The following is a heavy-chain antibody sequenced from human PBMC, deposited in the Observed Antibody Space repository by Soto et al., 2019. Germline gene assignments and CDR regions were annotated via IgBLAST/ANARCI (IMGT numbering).Heavy chain of an antibody. J-gene: IGHJ4*02. D-gene: IGHD1-1*01. CDR3: ARDNSAANAVLDH. CDR1: GYALSGDG. V-gene: IGHV1-18*01. Sequence: GVSVNGAWKGAGYALSGDGINWWRQAPGQGLEWMGWIGPHNDKTSIAQNLQGRVTMTTDTSTSTVYMELRRLRSDDTAVYFCARDNSAANAVLDHWGQGTLLTVSS. CDR2: IGPHNDKT.